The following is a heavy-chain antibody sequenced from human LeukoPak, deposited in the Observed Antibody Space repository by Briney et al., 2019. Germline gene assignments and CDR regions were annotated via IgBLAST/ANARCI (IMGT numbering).Heavy chain of an antibody. CDR3: ATTKAAARGAFDI. J-gene: IGHJ3*02. D-gene: IGHD6-6*01. CDR2: IYYSGST. CDR1: GGSISSYY. V-gene: IGHV4-59*01. Sequence: KPSETLSLTCTVTGGSISSYYWSWIRQPPGKGLEWSGYIYYSGSTNYNPSLKSRVTISVDTSKNQFSLKLSSVTAADTAVYYCATTKAAARGAFDIWGQGTMVTVSS.